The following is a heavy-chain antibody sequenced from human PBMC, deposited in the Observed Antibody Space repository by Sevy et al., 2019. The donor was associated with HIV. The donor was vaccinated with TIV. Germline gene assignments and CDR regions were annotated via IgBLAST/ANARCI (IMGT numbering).Heavy chain of an antibody. Sequence: SETLSLTCTVSGGSFNNYYWSWIRQPPGKGLQWIGYIYYSGSTKYNPSLKSRVTMSLDTSKNQFSLKLSSVTAADTAIYYCARESIATVGDFDYWCQGTLVTVSS. D-gene: IGHD6-13*01. V-gene: IGHV4-59*01. CDR3: ARESIATVGDFDY. CDR2: IYYSGST. J-gene: IGHJ4*02. CDR1: GGSFNNYY.